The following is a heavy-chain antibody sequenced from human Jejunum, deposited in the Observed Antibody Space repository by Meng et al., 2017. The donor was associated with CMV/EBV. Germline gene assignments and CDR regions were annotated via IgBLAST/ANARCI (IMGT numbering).Heavy chain of an antibody. J-gene: IGHJ6*01. CDR3: ARGTPAATIGLYFYYYDMDV. V-gene: IGHV1-69*06. D-gene: IGHD1-26*01. CDR2: IIPIIGSA. Sequence: SAISWVRQAPGPGLQWMGGIIPIIGSANYAQKFQGRVTITADKSTSTAYMELSSLRSEDTAVYYCARGTPAATIGLYFYYYDMDVWGQGTTVTVSS. CDR1: SA.